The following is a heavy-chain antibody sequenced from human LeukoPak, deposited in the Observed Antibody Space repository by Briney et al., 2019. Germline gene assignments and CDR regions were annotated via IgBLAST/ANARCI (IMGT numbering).Heavy chain of an antibody. J-gene: IGHJ4*02. Sequence: GGSLRLSWAASGFTVSSNYMSWVRQAPGKGLEWVSVIYSGGSTYYADSVKGRFTISRDNSKNTLYLQMNSLRAEDTAVYYCARDRLSDYGDHGGDYWGQGTLVTVSS. CDR3: ARDRLSDYGDHGGDY. D-gene: IGHD4-17*01. V-gene: IGHV3-66*02. CDR1: GFTVSSNY. CDR2: IYSGGST.